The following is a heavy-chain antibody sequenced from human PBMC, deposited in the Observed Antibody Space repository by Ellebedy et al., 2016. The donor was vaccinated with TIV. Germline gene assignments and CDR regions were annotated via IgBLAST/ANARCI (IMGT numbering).Heavy chain of an antibody. D-gene: IGHD1-26*01. Sequence: MPSETLSLTCTVSSGSIRSSRYYWDWIRQPPGKRLEWIGSIYYSGSTYYNPSLKSRVTISVDTSKNQFSLKLSSVTAADTAVYYCARSRLVEGATPYHFDYWGQGTLVTVSS. V-gene: IGHV4-39*01. J-gene: IGHJ4*02. CDR2: IYYSGST. CDR3: ARSRLVEGATPYHFDY. CDR1: SGSIRSSRYY.